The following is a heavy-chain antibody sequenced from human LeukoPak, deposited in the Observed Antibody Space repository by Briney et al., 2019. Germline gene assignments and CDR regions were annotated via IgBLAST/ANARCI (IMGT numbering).Heavy chain of an antibody. V-gene: IGHV3-30-3*01. D-gene: IGHD3-10*01. CDR2: ISYDGSNK. CDR3: AKDGFYYGPFDAFDM. CDR1: GFTFSSYA. J-gene: IGHJ3*02. Sequence: GRSLRLSCAASGFTFSSYAMHWVRQAPGKGLEWVAVISYDGSNKYYADSVKGRFTISRDNSKNTLYLQMNSLRAEDTAVYYCAKDGFYYGPFDAFDMWGQGTVVAVSS.